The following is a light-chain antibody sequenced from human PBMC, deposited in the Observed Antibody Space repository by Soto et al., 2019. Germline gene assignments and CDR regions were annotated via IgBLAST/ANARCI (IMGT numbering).Light chain of an antibody. Sequence: EIVITQSPSTLAVSPGERATLSCRASQSVISNVAWHQQIPGQTPRLLIYGASTRATGIPVRFSGSGSGTEFTLTISSLQSEDFAVYYCPQYDDGPYTFGEGTKVDIK. CDR3: PQYDDGPYT. CDR1: QSVISN. CDR2: GAS. J-gene: IGKJ2*01. V-gene: IGKV3-15*01.